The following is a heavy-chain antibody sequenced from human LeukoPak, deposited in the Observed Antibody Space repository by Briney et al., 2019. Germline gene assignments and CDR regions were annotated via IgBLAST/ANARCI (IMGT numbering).Heavy chain of an antibody. Sequence: PGRSLRLSCAASGFTFSSYAMHWVRQAPGKGLEWVAVISYDGSNKYYADSVKGRFTISRDNSKNTLYLQMNSLRAEDTAVYYCARVNWNYVGAFDIWGQGTMVTVSS. D-gene: IGHD1-7*01. V-gene: IGHV3-30-3*01. CDR1: GFTFSSYA. J-gene: IGHJ3*02. CDR3: ARVNWNYVGAFDI. CDR2: ISYDGSNK.